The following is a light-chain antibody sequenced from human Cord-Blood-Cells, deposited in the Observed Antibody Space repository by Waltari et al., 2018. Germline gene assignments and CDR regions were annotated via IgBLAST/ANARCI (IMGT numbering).Light chain of an antibody. V-gene: IGLV2-8*01. CDR2: EVS. J-gene: IGLJ3*02. Sequence: QSALTQPPSASGSPGQSVTISCTGTSSDVGGYNYVSWSQQHPGKAPKPIIYEVSKRPSGVPDRFSGSKSGNTASLTVSGLQAEDEADYYCSSYAGSNNWVFGGGTKLTVL. CDR1: SSDVGGYNY. CDR3: SSYAGSNNWV.